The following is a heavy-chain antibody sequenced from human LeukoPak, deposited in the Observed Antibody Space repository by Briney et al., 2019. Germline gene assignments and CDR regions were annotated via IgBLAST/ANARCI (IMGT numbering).Heavy chain of an antibody. V-gene: IGHV1-8*02. Sequence: EASVKVSCKASGGTFSSYAINWVRQATGQGLEWMGWMNPNSGNTGYAQKFQGRVTMTRNTSISTAYMELSSLRSEDTAVYYCARGRDWFDPWGQGTLVTVSS. CDR1: GGTFSSYA. J-gene: IGHJ5*02. CDR3: ARGRDWFDP. CDR2: MNPNSGNT.